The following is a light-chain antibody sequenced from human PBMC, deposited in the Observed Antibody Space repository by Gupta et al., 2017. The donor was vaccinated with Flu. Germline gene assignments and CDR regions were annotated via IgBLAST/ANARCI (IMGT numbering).Light chain of an antibody. CDR1: QSVSSSY. CDR3: QLYAGEPPYI. Sequence: EIVLTQSPGTLSLSPGEKTTLSCRASQSVSSSYLAWYQQKPGQAPRLLIYGASRRDTGIPDRFSGSGLETDFTLTISRREPEDFGVYYCQLYAGEPPYIFGQGTKLEIK. J-gene: IGKJ2*01. CDR2: GAS. V-gene: IGKV3-20*01.